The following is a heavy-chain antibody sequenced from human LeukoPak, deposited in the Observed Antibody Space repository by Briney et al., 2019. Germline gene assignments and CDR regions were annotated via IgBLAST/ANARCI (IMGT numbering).Heavy chain of an antibody. CDR3: ARDAEYVWGSYRHYRRFDY. V-gene: IGHV4-34*01. D-gene: IGHD3-16*02. CDR2: INHSGST. CDR1: GGSFSGYY. Sequence: TSETLSLTCAVYGGSFSGYYWSWIRQPPGKGLEWIGEINHSGSTNYNPSLKSRVTISVDTSKNQFSLKLSSVTAADTAVYYCARDAEYVWGSYRHYRRFDYWGQGTLVTVSS. J-gene: IGHJ4*02.